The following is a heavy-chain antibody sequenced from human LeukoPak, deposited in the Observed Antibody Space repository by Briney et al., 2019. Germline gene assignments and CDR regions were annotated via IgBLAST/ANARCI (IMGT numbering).Heavy chain of an antibody. J-gene: IGHJ3*02. Sequence: ASVKVSCKASGYTFTSYDINWVRQATGQGLEWMGWISAYNGNTNYAQKLQGRVTMTTDTSTSTAYMGLRSLRSDDAAVYYCARDRPREMYYYDPGDAFDIWGQGTMVTVSS. V-gene: IGHV1-18*01. CDR2: ISAYNGNT. CDR1: GYTFTSYD. D-gene: IGHD3-22*01. CDR3: ARDRPREMYYYDPGDAFDI.